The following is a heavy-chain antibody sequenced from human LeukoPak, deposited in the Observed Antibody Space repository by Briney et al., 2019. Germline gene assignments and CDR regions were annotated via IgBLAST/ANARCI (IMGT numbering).Heavy chain of an antibody. V-gene: IGHV3-64D*06. Sequence: GGSLRLSCSASGFTFISYAIHWVRQAPGKGLEYVSAISNNGGSKYYADSVEGRFTISRDNSKNTLYLQMSSLRAEDTAVYYYVKGGYSSSWSLFDYWGQGTLVTVSS. CDR3: VKGGYSSSWSLFDY. J-gene: IGHJ4*02. D-gene: IGHD6-13*01. CDR1: GFTFISYA. CDR2: ISNNGGSK.